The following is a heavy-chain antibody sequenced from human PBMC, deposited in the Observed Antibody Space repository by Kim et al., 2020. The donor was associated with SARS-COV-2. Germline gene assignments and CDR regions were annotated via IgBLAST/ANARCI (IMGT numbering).Heavy chain of an antibody. CDR1: GGSISSSSYY. D-gene: IGHD6-13*01. J-gene: IGHJ5*02. CDR2: IYYSGST. Sequence: SETLSLTCTVSGGSISSSSYYWGWIRQPPGKGLEWIGSIYYSGSTYYNPSLKSRVTISVDTSKNQFSLKLSSVTAADTAVYYCARVSIAAAGVSWFDPWGQGTLVTVSS. CDR3: ARVSIAAAGVSWFDP. V-gene: IGHV4-39*01.